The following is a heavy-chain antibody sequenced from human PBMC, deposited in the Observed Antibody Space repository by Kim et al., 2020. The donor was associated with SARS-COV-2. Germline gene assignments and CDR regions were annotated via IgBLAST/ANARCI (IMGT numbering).Heavy chain of an antibody. V-gene: IGHV3-72*01. Sequence: QYAVSVICRFTISREEARNSLYLQLNGLKTEDTAVYYCTGDLVGPAGMAYWGQGTLVTVAS. J-gene: IGHJ4*02. D-gene: IGHD1-26*01. CDR3: TGDLVGPAGMAY.